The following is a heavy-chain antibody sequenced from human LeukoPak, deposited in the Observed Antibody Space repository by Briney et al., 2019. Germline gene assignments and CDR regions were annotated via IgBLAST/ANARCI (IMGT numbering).Heavy chain of an antibody. V-gene: IGHV3-48*03. CDR3: SRHPAEGDY. CDR2: ISGSSDNT. D-gene: IGHD2-15*01. J-gene: IGHJ4*02. Sequence: PGGSLRLSCAASGFTFSSYEMNWVRQAPGKGLEWVSYISGSSDNTNYADSVKGRFTISRDNAKNSLYPQMNSLRAEDTAVYYCSRHPAEGDYWGQGTLVTVSS. CDR1: GFTFSSYE.